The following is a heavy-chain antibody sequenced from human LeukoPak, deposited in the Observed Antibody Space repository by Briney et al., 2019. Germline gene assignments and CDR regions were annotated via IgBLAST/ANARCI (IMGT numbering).Heavy chain of an antibody. J-gene: IGHJ4*02. Sequence: ASVKVSCKASGYTFTGYYMHWVRQAPGQGLEWMGWINPNSGGTNYAQKFQGRVTMTRDTSISTAYMELSRLRSDDTAVYYCARDRYYYDSSGYYLLWGQGTLVTVSS. CDR3: ARDRYYYDSSGYYLL. V-gene: IGHV1-2*02. CDR2: INPNSGGT. D-gene: IGHD3-22*01. CDR1: GYTFTGYY.